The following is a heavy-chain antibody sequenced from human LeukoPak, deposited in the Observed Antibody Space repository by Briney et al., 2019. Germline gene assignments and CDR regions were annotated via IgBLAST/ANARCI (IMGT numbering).Heavy chain of an antibody. V-gene: IGHV3-30-3*01. CDR1: GFTYSNYA. D-gene: IGHD3-22*01. CDR2: ISYDESNK. J-gene: IGHJ4*02. Sequence: GGSQRLSCAASGFTYSNYAMHWVRQAPGKGLEWVAIISYDESNKYYADSVKGRFTISRDNSKNTLYLQMNSLRAEDTAVYYCASSGYYYGSFDYWGQGTLVTVSS. CDR3: ASSGYYYGSFDY.